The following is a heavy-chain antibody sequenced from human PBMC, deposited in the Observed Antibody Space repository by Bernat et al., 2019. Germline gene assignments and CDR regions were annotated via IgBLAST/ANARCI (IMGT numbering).Heavy chain of an antibody. V-gene: IGHV3-23*01. J-gene: IGHJ5*02. CDR2: ISGSGGST. Sequence: EVQLLESGGGLVQPGGSLRLSCAASGFTFSSYAMSWVRQAPGKGLEWVSAISGSGGSTYYADSGKGRFTISRDNSKNTLYLQMNSLRAEDTAVYYCAKSLLSVVVVAATWFDPWGQGTLVTVSS. CDR1: GFTFSSYA. D-gene: IGHD2-15*01. CDR3: AKSLLSVVVVAATWFDP.